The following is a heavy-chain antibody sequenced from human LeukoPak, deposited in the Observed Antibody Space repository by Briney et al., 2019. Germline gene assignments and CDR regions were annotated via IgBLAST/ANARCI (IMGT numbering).Heavy chain of an antibody. J-gene: IGHJ4*02. CDR3: ARERYYYDSSGPPLIGYFDY. CDR1: GGTFSSYA. Sequence: GASVSVSCKASGGTFSSYAISWVRQAPGQGLEWMGGIIPIFGTANYAQTFQGRVTITADESTSTAYMELSSLRSEDTAVYYCARERYYYDSSGPPLIGYFDYWGQGTLVTVSS. CDR2: IIPIFGTA. D-gene: IGHD3-22*01. V-gene: IGHV1-69*01.